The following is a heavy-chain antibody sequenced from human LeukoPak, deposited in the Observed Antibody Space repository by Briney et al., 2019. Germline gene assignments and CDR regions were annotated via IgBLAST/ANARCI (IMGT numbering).Heavy chain of an antibody. CDR3: ASGGRMMEWLQFNY. D-gene: IGHD5-24*01. CDR2: IYYSGST. Sequence: PSETLSLTCTVSGGSISSYYWSWIRQPPGKGLEWIGYIYYSGSTNYNPSLKSRVTISVDTSKNQFSLKLSSVTAADTAVYYCASGGRMMEWLQFNYWGQGTLVTVSS. J-gene: IGHJ4*02. CDR1: GGSISSYY. V-gene: IGHV4-59*08.